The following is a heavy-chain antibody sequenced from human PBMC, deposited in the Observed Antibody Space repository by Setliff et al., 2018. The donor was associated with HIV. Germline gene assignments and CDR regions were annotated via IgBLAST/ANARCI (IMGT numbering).Heavy chain of an antibody. CDR3: ARGGDRQQLVLIDY. D-gene: IGHD6-13*01. CDR2: IKQDGSEK. CDR1: GFTFSSYS. J-gene: IGHJ4*02. Sequence: PGGSLRLSCAASGFTFSSYSMTWVRQAPGKGLEWVANIKQDGSEKYYMDSVKGRFTISRDNAKNSLYLQMNSLRAEDTAVYYCARGGDRQQLVLIDYWGQGTLVTVSS. V-gene: IGHV3-7*03.